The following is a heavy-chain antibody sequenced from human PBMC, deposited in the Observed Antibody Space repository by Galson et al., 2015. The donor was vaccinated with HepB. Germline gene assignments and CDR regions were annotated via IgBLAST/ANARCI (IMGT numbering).Heavy chain of an antibody. J-gene: IGHJ4*02. CDR1: GGTFSSYA. V-gene: IGHV1-69*13. Sequence: SVKVSCKASGGTFSSYAISWVRQAAGQGLQWMGGLIPVFGTANYAQKFQGRVTITADESTSTAYMELSSLRSEDTAMYYCARHYDFYSGIGFDYWGQGTLVTVSS. CDR2: LIPVFGTA. D-gene: IGHD3-3*01. CDR3: ARHYDFYSGIGFDY.